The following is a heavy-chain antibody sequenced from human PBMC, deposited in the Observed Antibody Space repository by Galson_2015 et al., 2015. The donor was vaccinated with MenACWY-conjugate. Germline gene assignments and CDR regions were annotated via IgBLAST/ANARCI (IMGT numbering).Heavy chain of an antibody. CDR3: ARRLRSDCYCFQY. J-gene: IGHJ1*01. V-gene: IGHV4-4*02. CDR1: GDTISTHVW. Sequence: VPLSLTRAISGDTISTHVWWNWVRQPPGKGLEWIGEIYHAGCTTYNPSLKSRATISVDNSKTEFPMASSSVTAADTAVYYWARRLRSDCYCFQYWGQGTLVTVSS. D-gene: IGHD2-21*02. CDR2: IYHAGCT.